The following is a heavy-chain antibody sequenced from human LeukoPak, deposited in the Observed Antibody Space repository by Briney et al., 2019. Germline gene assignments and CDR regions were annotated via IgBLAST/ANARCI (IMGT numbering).Heavy chain of an antibody. CDR2: IHHSGST. D-gene: IGHD3-16*01. CDR3: ARSYGYFDY. Sequence: SETLSRTCTVSGGSISSGGYYWSWIRQHPGKGLEWIGYIHHSGSTYNNPSLQSRVTISVDTSKNQFSLKLNSMTAADTAVYYCARSYGYFDYWGQGTLVTVSS. J-gene: IGHJ4*02. CDR1: GGSISSGGYY. V-gene: IGHV4-31*02.